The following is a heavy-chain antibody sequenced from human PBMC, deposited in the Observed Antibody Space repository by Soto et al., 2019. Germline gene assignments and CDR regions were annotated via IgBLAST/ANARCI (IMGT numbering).Heavy chain of an antibody. CDR1: GFTFSDHY. CDR3: AREVNNVVIPAYAMDV. J-gene: IGHJ6*02. D-gene: IGHD2-2*01. Sequence: EVQLVESGGGLVQPGGSLRLSCAASGFTFSDHYMDWVRQAPGKGLEWVGRTRKKANSYTTEYAASVKGRFNISRDDSKNSLYLQMNSLKTEDTAEYYCAREVNNVVIPAYAMDVWGQGTTVTVSS. V-gene: IGHV3-72*01. CDR2: TRKKANSYTT.